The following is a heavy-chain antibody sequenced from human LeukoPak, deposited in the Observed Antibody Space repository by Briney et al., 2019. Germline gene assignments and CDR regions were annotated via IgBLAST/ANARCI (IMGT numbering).Heavy chain of an antibody. J-gene: IGHJ6*02. CDR2: IYYSGST. CDR1: DGSISSYY. CDR3: ARVGATRANYYYGMDV. Sequence: SETLSLTCTVSDGSISSYYWSWIRQPPGKGLEWIGYIYYSGSTYYNPSLKSRVTISVDTSKNQFSLKLSSVTAADTAVYYCARVGATRANYYYGMDVWGQGTTVTVSS. D-gene: IGHD4/OR15-4a*01. V-gene: IGHV4-30-4*01.